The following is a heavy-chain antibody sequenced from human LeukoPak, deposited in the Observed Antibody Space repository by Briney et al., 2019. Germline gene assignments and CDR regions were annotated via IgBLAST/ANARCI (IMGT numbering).Heavy chain of an antibody. V-gene: IGHV4-34*01. CDR2: INHSGST. D-gene: IGHD2-21*02. J-gene: IGHJ4*02. CDR1: GGSFSGYY. Sequence: SETLSLTCAVYGGSFSGYYWSWIRQPPGKGLEWIGEINHSGSTNYNPSLKSRVTISVDTSKNQFSLKLSPVTAADTAVYYCARLSLLAYCGGDCPGLFDYWGQGTLVTVSS. CDR3: ARLSLLAYCGGDCPGLFDY.